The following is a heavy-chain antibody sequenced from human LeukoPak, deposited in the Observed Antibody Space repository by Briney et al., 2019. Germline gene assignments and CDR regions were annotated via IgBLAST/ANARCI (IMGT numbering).Heavy chain of an antibody. V-gene: IGHV4-59*01. CDR1: GGSISSYY. J-gene: IGHJ5*02. CDR3: VRGGEAWYNWFDP. CDR2: IYYSRST. D-gene: IGHD2-21*01. Sequence: SETLSLTCTVSGGSISSYYWSWIRQPPGRGLGWIGYIYYSRSTNYNPSLKSRVTISVDTSKNQFSLKLNSVTAADTAVYYCVRGGEAWYNWFDPWGHGTLVTVSS.